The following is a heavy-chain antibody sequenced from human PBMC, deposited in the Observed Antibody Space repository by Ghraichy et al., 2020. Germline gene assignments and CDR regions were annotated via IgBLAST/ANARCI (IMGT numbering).Heavy chain of an antibody. CDR1: GFTFSSYG. CDR2: IRYDGSNK. D-gene: IGHD4-17*01. V-gene: IGHV3-30*02. J-gene: IGHJ3*02. Sequence: GGSLRLSCAASGFTFSSYGMHWVRQAPGKGLEWVAFIRYDGSNKYYADSVKGRFTISRDNSKNTLYLQMNSLRAEDTAVYYCARENGVPWSGAFDIWGQGTMVTVSS. CDR3: ARENGVPWSGAFDI.